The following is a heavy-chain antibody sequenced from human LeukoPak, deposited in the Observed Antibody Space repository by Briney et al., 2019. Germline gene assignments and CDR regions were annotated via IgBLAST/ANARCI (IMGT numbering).Heavy chain of an antibody. V-gene: IGHV4-59*01. Sequence: PSETLSLTCTASGGSISSYYWSWIRQPPGKGLEWIGYIYYSGSTNYNPSLKSRVTISVDTSKNQFSLKLSSVTAADTAVYYCASDLKYSSSWYGTKIDYWGQGTLVTVSS. D-gene: IGHD6-13*01. CDR1: GGSISSYY. CDR2: IYYSGST. CDR3: ASDLKYSSSWYGTKIDY. J-gene: IGHJ4*02.